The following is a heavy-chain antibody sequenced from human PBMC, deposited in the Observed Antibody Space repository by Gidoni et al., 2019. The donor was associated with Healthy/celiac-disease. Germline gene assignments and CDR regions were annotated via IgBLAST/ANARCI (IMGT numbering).Heavy chain of an antibody. V-gene: IGHV3-15*01. Sequence: EVQLVESGGGLVKPGGSLRLSCAASGFPFSNAWVSWVRQAPGKGLEWVGRSKSKTDGGTTDYAAHVKGRFTISRDDSKNTLYLQMNSLKTEDTAVYYCTTGWQWLYDGMDVWGQGTTVTVSS. CDR3: TTGWQWLYDGMDV. D-gene: IGHD6-19*01. J-gene: IGHJ6*02. CDR2: SKSKTDGGTT. CDR1: GFPFSNAW.